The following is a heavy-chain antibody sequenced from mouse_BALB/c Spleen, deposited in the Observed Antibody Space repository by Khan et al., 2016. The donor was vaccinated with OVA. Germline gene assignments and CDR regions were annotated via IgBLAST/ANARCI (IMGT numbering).Heavy chain of an antibody. J-gene: IGHJ4*01. D-gene: IGHD2-4*01. CDR1: GFSLTGYG. CDR2: IWGDGST. Sequence: QVQLKESGPGLVAPSQSLSITCTVSGFSLTGYGVNWVRQPPGKGLEWLGMIWGDGSTDYNSALKSRLSISKDNSKSQVFLKMNSLHTDDTARYYCARDIYSDYSYYYSMDYWGQGTSVTVSS. CDR3: ARDIYSDYSYYYSMDY. V-gene: IGHV2-6-7*01.